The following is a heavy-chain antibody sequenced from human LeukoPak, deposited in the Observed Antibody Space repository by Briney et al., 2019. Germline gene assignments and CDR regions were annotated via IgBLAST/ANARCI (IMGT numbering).Heavy chain of an antibody. CDR2: FDPEDGET. D-gene: IGHD2-2*01. J-gene: IGHJ4*02. Sequence: ASVKVSCKVSGYTLTELSMHWVRQAPGKGLEWMGGFDPEDGETIYAQKFQGRVTMTEDTSTDTAYMELSSLRSEDTAVYYCATSVVVVPAASLGAFDYWGQGTLVTVSS. V-gene: IGHV1-24*01. CDR3: ATSVVVVPAASLGAFDY. CDR1: GYTLTELS.